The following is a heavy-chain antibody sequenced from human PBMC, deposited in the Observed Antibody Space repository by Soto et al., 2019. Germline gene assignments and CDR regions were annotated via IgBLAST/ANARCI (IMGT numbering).Heavy chain of an antibody. D-gene: IGHD6-19*01. CDR3: TTEMRHSNGWYGAFDI. CDR2: IKNKANGGTS. J-gene: IGHJ3*02. V-gene: IGHV3-15*01. Sequence: KSGGSLRLSCSASGLTFSNAWMDWVRQAPGRGLEWVGRIKNKANGGTSDYPAPVKGRFTISRDDSKNQMYLQMDSLETEDTAVYYCTTEMRHSNGWYGAFDIWGQGTMVTVSS. CDR1: GLTFSNAW.